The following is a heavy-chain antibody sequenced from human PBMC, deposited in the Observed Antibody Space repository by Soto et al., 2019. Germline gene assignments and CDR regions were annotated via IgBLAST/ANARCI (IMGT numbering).Heavy chain of an antibody. D-gene: IGHD3-10*01. CDR3: ARLGFSEGGVIRAAPNFDY. CDR2: IYYSGST. V-gene: IGHV4-39*01. Sequence: SETLSLTCTVSGGSISSSSYYWGWIRQPPGKGLEWIGSIYYSGSTYYNPSLKSRVTISVDTSKNQFSLKLSSVTAADTAVYYCARLGFSEGGVIRAAPNFDYWGQGTLVTVSS. CDR1: GGSISSSSYY. J-gene: IGHJ4*02.